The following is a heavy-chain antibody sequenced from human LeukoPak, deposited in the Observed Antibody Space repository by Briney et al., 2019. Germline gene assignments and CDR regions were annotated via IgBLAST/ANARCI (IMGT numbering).Heavy chain of an antibody. D-gene: IGHD2-2*01. CDR1: GGSISSSSYY. J-gene: IGHJ6*03. CDR2: IYTSGST. CDR3: ARGPNCSSTSCSVLYYYYYYMDV. V-gene: IGHV4-61*02. Sequence: PSETLSLTCTVSGGSISSSSYYWSWIRQPAGKGLEWIGRIYTSGSTNYNPSLKSRVTISVDTSKNQFSLKLSSVTAADTAVYYCARGPNCSSTSCSVLYYYYYYMDVWGKGTTVTVSS.